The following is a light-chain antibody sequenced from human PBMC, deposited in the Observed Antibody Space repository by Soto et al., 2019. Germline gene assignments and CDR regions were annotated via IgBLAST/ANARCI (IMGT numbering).Light chain of an antibody. CDR1: QSVTGNY. Sequence: IVLTQSPGTLSLSPGERATLSCRASQSVTGNYLGWYQQKPGQAPRLLIYDTSSRATGIPDRFSGSGSGTDFTLTISRLEPEDFAVYHCQQYGSSPWTFGQGTKVEVK. V-gene: IGKV3-20*01. CDR3: QQYGSSPWT. J-gene: IGKJ1*01. CDR2: DTS.